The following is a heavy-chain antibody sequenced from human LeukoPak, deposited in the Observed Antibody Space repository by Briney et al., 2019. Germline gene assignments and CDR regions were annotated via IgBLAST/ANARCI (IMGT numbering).Heavy chain of an antibody. Sequence: GGSLRLSCAASGFTFSSYWMSWVRQAPGKGLEWVSSISSSSSYIYYADSVKGRFTISRDNAKNSMYLQMNSLRGEDTAVYYCARGLLYCSGGSCYSGDAFDIWGQGTMVTASS. CDR2: ISSSSSYI. J-gene: IGHJ3*02. D-gene: IGHD2-15*01. CDR1: GFTFSSYW. CDR3: ARGLLYCSGGSCYSGDAFDI. V-gene: IGHV3-21*01.